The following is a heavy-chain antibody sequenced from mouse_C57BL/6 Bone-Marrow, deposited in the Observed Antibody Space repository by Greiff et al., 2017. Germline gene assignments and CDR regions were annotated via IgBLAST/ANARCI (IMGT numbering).Heavy chain of an antibody. CDR1: SYTFTSYW. J-gene: IGHJ1*03. CDR3: ARDRAYYDYDDWYCDV. CDR2: INPSNGGT. D-gene: IGHD2-4*01. Sequence: QVQLQQPGTELVKPGASVKLSCKASSYTFTSYWMHWVKQRPGQGLEWIGNINPSNGGTNYNEKFKSKATLTVDKSSSTAYMQLSSLTSEDSAVYYCARDRAYYDYDDWYCDVWGTGTTVTVSS. V-gene: IGHV1-53*01.